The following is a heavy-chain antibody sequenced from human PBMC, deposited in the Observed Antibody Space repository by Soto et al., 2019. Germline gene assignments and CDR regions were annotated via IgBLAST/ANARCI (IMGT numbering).Heavy chain of an antibody. Sequence: GWSLRLSCAASGFTFSSYSMNWVRQAPGKGLEWVSSISSSSSYIYYADSVKGRFTISRDNAKNSLYLQMNSLRAEDTAVYYCARAFIAAAGDYYYYGMDVWGQGTTVTVSS. CDR2: ISSSSSYI. J-gene: IGHJ6*02. CDR3: ARAFIAAAGDYYYYGMDV. CDR1: GFTFSSYS. D-gene: IGHD6-13*01. V-gene: IGHV3-21*01.